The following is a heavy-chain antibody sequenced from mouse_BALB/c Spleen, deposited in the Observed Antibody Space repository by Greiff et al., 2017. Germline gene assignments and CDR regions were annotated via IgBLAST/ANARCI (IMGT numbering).Heavy chain of an antibody. CDR1: GFSLTDYG. Sequence: VQRVESGPGLVAPSQSLSITCTVSGFSLTDYGVSWIRQPPGKGLEWLGVIWGGGSTYYNSALKSRLSISKDNSKSQVFLKMNSLQTDDTAMYYCAKPITTDYYAMDYWGQGTSVTVSS. CDR3: AKPITTDYYAMDY. D-gene: IGHD1-2*01. V-gene: IGHV2-6-5*01. J-gene: IGHJ4*01. CDR2: IWGGGST.